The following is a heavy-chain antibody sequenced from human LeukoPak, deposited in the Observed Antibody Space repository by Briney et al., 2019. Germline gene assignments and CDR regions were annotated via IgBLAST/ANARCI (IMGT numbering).Heavy chain of an antibody. J-gene: IGHJ4*02. CDR2: ISSSGSTI. D-gene: IGHD3-10*01. CDR3: ARVREYYFDY. CDR1: GFTFSSYE. V-gene: IGHV3-48*03. Sequence: GGSLRLSCAASGFTFSSYEMNWVRQAPGKGLEWVSYISSSGSTIYYADSVKGRFTISRDNAKNSPYLQMNSLRAEDTAVYYCARVREYYFDYWGQGTLVTVSS.